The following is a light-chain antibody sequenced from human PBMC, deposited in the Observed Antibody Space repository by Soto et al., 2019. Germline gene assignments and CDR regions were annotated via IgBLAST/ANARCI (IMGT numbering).Light chain of an antibody. V-gene: IGLV2-8*01. CDR1: SVDINY. Sequence: QSALTQPPSASGSRGQSVTISCTGTSVDINYVSWFQQHPGKAPKLIICEVTKRPSGVPDRFSGSKSGNTASLTVSGLQDEDEADYYCSSYAGRDIWVFGGGTKVTVL. CDR2: EVT. CDR3: SSYAGRDIWV. J-gene: IGLJ3*02.